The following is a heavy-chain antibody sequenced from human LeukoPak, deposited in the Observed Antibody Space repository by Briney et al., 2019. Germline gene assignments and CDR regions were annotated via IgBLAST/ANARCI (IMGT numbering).Heavy chain of an antibody. V-gene: IGHV1-69*02. CDR3: ARGIGCPSCYTSYYYYMDV. D-gene: IGHD2-2*02. CDR2: ITPILGIA. CDR1: GGTFSSYT. Sequence: GASVKVSCKASGGTFSSYTISWVRQAPGQGLEWMGRITPILGIANYAQKFQGRVTITADKSTSTAYMELSSLRSEDTAVYYCARGIGCPSCYTSYYYYMDVWGKGTTVTVSS. J-gene: IGHJ6*03.